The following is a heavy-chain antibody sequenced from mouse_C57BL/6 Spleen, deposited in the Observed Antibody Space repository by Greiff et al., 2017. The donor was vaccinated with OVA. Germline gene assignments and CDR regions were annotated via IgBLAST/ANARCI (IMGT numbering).Heavy chain of an antibody. J-gene: IGHJ4*01. D-gene: IGHD2-5*01. V-gene: IGHV1-22*01. CDR1: GYTFTDYN. CDR2: INPNNGGT. CDR3: ARKDYSNYEAMDY. Sequence: VQLQQSGPELVKPGASVKMSCKASGYTFTDYNMHWVKQSHGKSLEWIGYINPNNGGTSYNQKFKGKATLTVNKSSSTAYMELRSLTSEDSAVYYCARKDYSNYEAMDYWGQGTSVTVSS.